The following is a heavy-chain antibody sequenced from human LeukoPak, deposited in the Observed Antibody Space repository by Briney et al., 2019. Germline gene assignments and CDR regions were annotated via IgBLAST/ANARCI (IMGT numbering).Heavy chain of an antibody. CDR1: GGSFSGYY. J-gene: IGHJ6*03. Sequence: SETLSLTCAVYGGSFSGYYWSWIRQPPGKGLEWIGEINHSGSTNYNPSLKSRVTISVDTSKNQFSLKLSSVTAADTAVYYCARESPIVVVPAARNRNYYYYMDVWGKGTTVTFSS. D-gene: IGHD2-2*01. V-gene: IGHV4-34*01. CDR2: INHSGST. CDR3: ARESPIVVVPAARNRNYYYYMDV.